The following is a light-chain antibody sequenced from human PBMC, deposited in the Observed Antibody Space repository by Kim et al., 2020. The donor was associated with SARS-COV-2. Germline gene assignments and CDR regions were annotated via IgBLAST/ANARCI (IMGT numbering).Light chain of an antibody. CDR3: SSWTSSNTLI. V-gene: IGLV2-14*04. CDR2: DVS. CDR1: NNDVGAYNY. Sequence: GQSITTSCTGTNNDVGAYNYVSWYQQHPGRAPKLMIYDVSMRPSGVSNRFSGSKSGNTASLTISGLQAEDEADYYCSSWTSSNTLIFGGGTQLTVL. J-gene: IGLJ2*01.